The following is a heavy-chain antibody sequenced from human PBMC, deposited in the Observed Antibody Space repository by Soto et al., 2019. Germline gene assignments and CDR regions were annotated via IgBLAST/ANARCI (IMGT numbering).Heavy chain of an antibody. Sequence: QVQVVQSGVEVRRPGSSVKVSCKASGDTFKNCVISWVRQAPGQGLEWMGGIIPLFGTPDFDQRFQGRLTITTDESTTTAYMELSRLRSEDTATYYCAAELGFGKLSVVWGQGTTVIVSS. J-gene: IGHJ6*02. V-gene: IGHV1-69*01. CDR2: IIPLFGTP. CDR3: AAELGFGKLSVV. CDR1: GDTFKNCV. D-gene: IGHD3-10*01.